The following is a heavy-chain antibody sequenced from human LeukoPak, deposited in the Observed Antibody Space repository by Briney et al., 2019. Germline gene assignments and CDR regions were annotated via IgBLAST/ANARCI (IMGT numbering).Heavy chain of an antibody. D-gene: IGHD6-6*01. CDR1: GGSISIYC. CDR3: ARGSREQQLVLYYYYYYMDV. Sequence: SDTLSLTCTVSGGSISIYCWSWIRQPPGKGLEWIGYIYYSGRTHYNPSLKRRVTISVDTSKNQFSLKLSSVTAADTAVYYCARGSREQQLVLYYYYYYMDVWGKGTTVTISS. V-gene: IGHV4-59*07. J-gene: IGHJ6*03. CDR2: IYYSGRT.